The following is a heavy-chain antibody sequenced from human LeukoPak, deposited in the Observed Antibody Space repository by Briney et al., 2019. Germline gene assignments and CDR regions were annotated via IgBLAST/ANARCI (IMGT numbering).Heavy chain of an antibody. CDR2: IRGDGSMT. Sequence: GGSLRLPCAASGFTFSSHWMHWVRQAPGKGLVWVSRIRGDGSMTNYADSVKGRFTISRDNAKNTLYLQMNSLRLEDTAVYYCARENLAAAADYWGQGTVVTVSS. D-gene: IGHD6-25*01. CDR1: GFTFSSHW. V-gene: IGHV3-74*01. CDR3: ARENLAAAADY. J-gene: IGHJ4*02.